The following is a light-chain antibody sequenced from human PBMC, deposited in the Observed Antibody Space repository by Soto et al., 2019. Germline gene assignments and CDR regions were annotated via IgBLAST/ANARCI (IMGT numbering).Light chain of an antibody. CDR1: SSDVGRYNL. CDR3: CSYAGSSTDVV. Sequence: QSVLTQPASVSGSPGQSITISCTGTSSDVGRYNLVSWYQQHPGKAPKLTIYEGSKRPSGVSNRFSGSKSGNTASLTISGLQAEDEADYYCCSYAGSSTDVVFGGGTKLTVL. V-gene: IGLV2-23*01. J-gene: IGLJ2*01. CDR2: EGS.